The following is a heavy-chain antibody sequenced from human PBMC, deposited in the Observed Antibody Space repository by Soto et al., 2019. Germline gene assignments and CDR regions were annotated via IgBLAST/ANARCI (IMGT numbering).Heavy chain of an antibody. V-gene: IGHV4-30-4*01. CDR3: ARVEQYLVRGYYYYGVDV. CDR2: IYYSGST. Sequence: SETLSLTCTVSGGSRISGDYYWSWIRQPPGKALEWIGYIYYSGSTYYSPSLKSRVSISVDTSKNQFSLKLTSVTAADTAVYYCARVEQYLVRGYYYYGVDVWGQGTTVTVSS. CDR1: GGSRISGDYY. J-gene: IGHJ6*02. D-gene: IGHD6-13*01.